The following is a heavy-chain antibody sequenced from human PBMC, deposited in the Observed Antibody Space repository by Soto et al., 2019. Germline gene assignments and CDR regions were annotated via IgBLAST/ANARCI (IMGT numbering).Heavy chain of an antibody. CDR2: KSYDGSNK. J-gene: IGHJ3*02. D-gene: IGHD2-8*01. V-gene: IGHV3-30-3*01. CDR3: ARAPLNRVYGAFDI. CDR1: GFTFSSYA. Sequence: QVQLVESGGGVVQPGRSLRLSCAASGFTFSSYAMHWVRQAPGKGLEWVAVKSYDGSNKYYADSVKGRFTISRDNSKNTLYLQMNSLRAEDTAVYYCARAPLNRVYGAFDIWGQGTMVTVSS.